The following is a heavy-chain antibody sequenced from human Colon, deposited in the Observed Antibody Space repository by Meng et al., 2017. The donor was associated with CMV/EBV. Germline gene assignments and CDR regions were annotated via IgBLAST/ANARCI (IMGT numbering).Heavy chain of an antibody. CDR3: VGHQGGPRDGVRLV. Sequence: GGSLRLSCAAPEFIFNYYGMHWLRQAPGKGLEWLSFIDLDGTQRHNADIVWGRFIVSKDKSKNTVFLEMNSLRVGDTAVYYCVGHQGGPRDGVRLVWGQGTQVTVSS. CDR1: EFIFNYYG. J-gene: IGHJ4*02. V-gene: IGHV3-30*02. D-gene: IGHD3-10*01. CDR2: IDLDGTQR.